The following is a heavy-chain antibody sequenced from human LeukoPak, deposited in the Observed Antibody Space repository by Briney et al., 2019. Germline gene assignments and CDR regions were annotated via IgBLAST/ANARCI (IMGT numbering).Heavy chain of an antibody. CDR2: INHSGST. CDR1: GGSFGGYY. D-gene: IGHD2-15*01. J-gene: IGHJ4*02. CDR3: ARRPKYCSGGSCPRGGYYFDY. V-gene: IGHV4-34*01. Sequence: SETLSLTCAVYGGSFGGYYWSWIRQPPGKGLEWIGEINHSGSTNYNPSLKSRVTISVDTSKNQFSLKLSSVTAADTAVYYCARRPKYCSGGSCPRGGYYFDYWGQGTLVTVSS.